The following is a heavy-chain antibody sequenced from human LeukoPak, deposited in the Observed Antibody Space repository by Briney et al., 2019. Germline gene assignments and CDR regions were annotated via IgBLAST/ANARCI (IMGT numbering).Heavy chain of an antibody. CDR1: GYTFTGYY. D-gene: IGHD5-18*01. Sequence: ASVKVSCKASGYTFTGYYMHWVRQAPGQGLEWMGWINPNSGGTNYAQKFQGRVTTTRDTSISTAYMELSRLRSDDTAVYYCARNLRGYSYDYYFDYWGQGTLVTVSS. CDR2: INPNSGGT. CDR3: ARNLRGYSYDYYFDY. J-gene: IGHJ4*02. V-gene: IGHV1-2*02.